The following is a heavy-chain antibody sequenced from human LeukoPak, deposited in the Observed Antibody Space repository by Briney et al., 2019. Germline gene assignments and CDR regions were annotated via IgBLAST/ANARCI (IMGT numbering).Heavy chain of an antibody. J-gene: IGHJ4*02. D-gene: IGHD2-2*01. V-gene: IGHV1-69*06. CDR1: GGTFSSYA. Sequence: ASVKVSCKASGGTFSSYAISWVRQAPGQGLEWMGGIIPIFGTANYAQKFQGRVTITADKSTSTAYMALSSLRSEDTAVYYCAVREPVVPAAMWGGVDYWGQGTLVTVSS. CDR2: IIPIFGTA. CDR3: AVREPVVPAAMWGGVDY.